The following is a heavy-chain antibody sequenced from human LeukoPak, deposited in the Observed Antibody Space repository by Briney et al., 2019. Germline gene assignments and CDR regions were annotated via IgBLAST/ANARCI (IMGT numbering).Heavy chain of an antibody. J-gene: IGHJ6*03. D-gene: IGHD3-3*01. V-gene: IGHV3-30*18. CDR2: ISYDGSNK. Sequence: PGGSLRLSCAASGFTFSSYGMHWVRQAPGKGLEWVAVISYDGSNKYYADSVKGRFTISRDNSKNTLYLQMYSLRAEDTAVYYCAKALHDFWSGYYYYMDVWGKGTTVTVSS. CDR3: AKALHDFWSGYYYYMDV. CDR1: GFTFSSYG.